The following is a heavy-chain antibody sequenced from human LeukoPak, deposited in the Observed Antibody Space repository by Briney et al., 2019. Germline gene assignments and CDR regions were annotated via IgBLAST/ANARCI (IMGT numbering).Heavy chain of an antibody. CDR1: GFTFSSYE. Sequence: QSGGSLRLSCAASGFTFSSYEMNWVRQAPGKGLEWVSYISSSGSTIYYADSVKGRFTTSRDNAKNSLYLQMNSLRAEDTAVYYCARDTSHIDGSGSYYVYYYYMDVWGKGTTVTVSS. J-gene: IGHJ6*03. D-gene: IGHD3-10*01. CDR3: ARDTSHIDGSGSYYVYYYYMDV. V-gene: IGHV3-48*03. CDR2: ISSSGSTI.